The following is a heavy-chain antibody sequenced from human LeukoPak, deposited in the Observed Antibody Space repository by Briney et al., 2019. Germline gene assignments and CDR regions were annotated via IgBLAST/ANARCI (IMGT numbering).Heavy chain of an antibody. J-gene: IGHJ4*02. V-gene: IGHV3-21*01. CDR1: GFTFSSYA. D-gene: IGHD5-24*01. CDR3: ARERDGYNNY. CDR2: ISSSSSYI. Sequence: GGSLRLSCAASGFTFSSYAMSWVRQAPGKGLEWVSSISSSSSYIYYADSVKGRFTISRDNAKNSLYLQMNSLRAEDTAVYYCARERDGYNNYWGQGTLVTVSS.